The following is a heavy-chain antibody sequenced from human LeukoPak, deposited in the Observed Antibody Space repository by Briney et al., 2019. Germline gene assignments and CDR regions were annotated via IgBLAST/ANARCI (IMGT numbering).Heavy chain of an antibody. CDR2: KYYIGST. V-gene: IGHV4-39*01. J-gene: IGHJ5*02. D-gene: IGHD5-12*01. Sequence: SETLSLTCTVSGGSVSSSSYYWRWIRQPPGKGLERIGNKYYIGSTYHHPSLKSRVTKSVDRSKNQVSPQMSPLTAADTARDYCARHEDSGYDSSSWGQGTLVTVSS. CDR3: ARHEDSGYDSSS. CDR1: GGSVSSSSYY.